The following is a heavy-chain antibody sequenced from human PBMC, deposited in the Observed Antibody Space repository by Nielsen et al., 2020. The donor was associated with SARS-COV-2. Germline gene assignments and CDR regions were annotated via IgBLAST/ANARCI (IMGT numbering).Heavy chain of an antibody. CDR1: GYTFTKYG. V-gene: IGHV1-18*04. CDR2: ISGNSDSA. D-gene: IGHD3-22*01. Sequence: ASVKVSCKASGYTFTKYGISWVRQAPGQGLEWMGWISGNSDSAKYVKKFLRRVIMTTDTSTSTAYLEVRSLRSDDTAVYYCASSAPPSGFNWFDPWGQGTLVTVSS. CDR3: ASSAPPSGFNWFDP. J-gene: IGHJ5*02.